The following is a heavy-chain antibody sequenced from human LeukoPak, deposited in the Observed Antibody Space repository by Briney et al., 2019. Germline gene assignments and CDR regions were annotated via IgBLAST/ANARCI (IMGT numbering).Heavy chain of an antibody. V-gene: IGHV1-2*02. J-gene: IGHJ5*02. CDR1: GYTFTSYY. CDR3: ARAAPPPSCWFDP. Sequence: ASVKVSCKASGYTFTSYYMHWVRQAPGQGLEWMGWINPNSGGTNYAQKFQGRVTMTRDTSISTAYMELSRLRSDDTAVYYCARAAPPPSCWFDPWGQGTLVTVSS. D-gene: IGHD1-1*01. CDR2: INPNSGGT.